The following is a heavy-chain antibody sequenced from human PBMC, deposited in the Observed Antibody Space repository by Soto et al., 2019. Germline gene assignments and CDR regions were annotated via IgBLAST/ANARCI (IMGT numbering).Heavy chain of an antibody. D-gene: IGHD1-7*01. J-gene: IGHJ5*02. CDR3: GTHPPTRANNGYLAP. Sequence: PGESLKISCEASGYSFSTYWIGWVRQMPGKGLEWVGLIYAANSETRYSPSFQGQVTLSVDKSINTAYLQWSSLKASDTAIYYCGTHPPTRANNGYLAPLGQGTLVPVSS. V-gene: IGHV5-51*01. CDR1: GYSFSTYW. CDR2: IYAANSET.